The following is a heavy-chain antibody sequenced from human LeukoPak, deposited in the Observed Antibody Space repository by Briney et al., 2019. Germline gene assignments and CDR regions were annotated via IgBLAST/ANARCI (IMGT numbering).Heavy chain of an antibody. CDR3: ARERAYSGSYWGDYFHYMDV. D-gene: IGHD1-26*01. CDR2: IKQDGSEK. V-gene: IGHV3-7*01. CDR1: GFTFSTYW. Sequence: GGSLRLSCAASGFTFSTYWMSWVRQAPGKGLEWVANIKQDGSEKYYVDSVKGRFTISRDNAKNSLYLQMNSLRAEDTAVYYCARERAYSGSYWGDYFHYMDVWGKGTTVTVSS. J-gene: IGHJ6*03.